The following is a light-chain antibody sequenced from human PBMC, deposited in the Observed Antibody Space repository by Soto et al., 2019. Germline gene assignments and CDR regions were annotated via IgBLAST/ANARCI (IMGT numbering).Light chain of an antibody. CDR1: SSDIGAYDY. CDR3: FSLTTTSTHV. V-gene: IGLV2-14*01. Sequence: QSALTQPVSLSGSPGQSITTSCTGTSSDIGAYDYVSWFQRHPGQPPKLMISAVNNRPSGISNRFSGSKSGNTAYLTSSGLQVEDEAEYFCFSLTTTSTHVFGTGTKVTVL. J-gene: IGLJ1*01. CDR2: AVN.